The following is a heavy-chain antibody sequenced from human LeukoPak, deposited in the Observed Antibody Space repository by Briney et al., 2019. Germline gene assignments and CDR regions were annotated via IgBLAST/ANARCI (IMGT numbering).Heavy chain of an antibody. J-gene: IGHJ6*02. V-gene: IGHV3-23*01. D-gene: IGHD3-10*01. Sequence: PGGSLRPSCAASGFTFSSYAMSWVRQAPGKGLEWVTAISGSGGSTYYADSEKGRFTISRDNSKNTLYLQMNSLRAEDTAVYYCAKGSGSYYNYYYYGMDVWGQGTTVTVSS. CDR2: ISGSGGST. CDR1: GFTFSSYA. CDR3: AKGSGSYYNYYYYGMDV.